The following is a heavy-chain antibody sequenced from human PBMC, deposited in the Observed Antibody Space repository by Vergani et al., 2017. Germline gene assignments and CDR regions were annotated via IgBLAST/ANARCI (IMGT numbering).Heavy chain of an antibody. Sequence: EVQLLESGGNLIQPGGSLRLSCGASGFTFSSYAMTWVRLAPGKGLQWVSAISGSGGNTFYTDSVKGQFTISKEHSKDTLYLQMNSLRVEVTAIYYCAKARDPNCKGGNCYSYYYGLYLWGQGTTVTVSS. CDR2: ISGSGGNT. J-gene: IGHJ6*02. CDR3: AKARDPNCKGGNCYSYYYGLYL. CDR1: GFTFSSYA. V-gene: IGHV3-23*01. D-gene: IGHD2-21*01.